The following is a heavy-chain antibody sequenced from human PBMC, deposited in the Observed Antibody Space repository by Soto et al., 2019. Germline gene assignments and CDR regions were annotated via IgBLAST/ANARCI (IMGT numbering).Heavy chain of an antibody. V-gene: IGHV3-11*01. CDR2: ISGRDGNI. Sequence: PGGSLRLSCAASGFTFSDSFMSWSRQTPRKGLEWLSYISGRDGNIYYADSVRGRFTISRDNAKNSVYLQMNSLRAEDTAVYYCAGDQGPNYMAVWGKGTTVTVS. CDR1: GFTFSDSF. J-gene: IGHJ6*03. CDR3: AGDQGPNYMAV.